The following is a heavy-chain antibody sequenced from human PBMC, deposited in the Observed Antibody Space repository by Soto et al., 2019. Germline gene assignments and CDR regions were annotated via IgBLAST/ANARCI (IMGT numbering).Heavy chain of an antibody. V-gene: IGHV4-39*01. CDR3: ARGSSSPYYYYYGMDV. J-gene: IGHJ6*02. Sequence: SETLSLTCTVSGGSISSSSYYWGWIRQPPGKGMEWIGSIYYSGSTYYNPSLKSRVTISVDTSNNQFSLKLSSVTAADTAVYYCARGSSSPYYYYYGMDVWGQGTTVTVSS. CDR1: GGSISSSSYY. CDR2: IYYSGST. D-gene: IGHD6-6*01.